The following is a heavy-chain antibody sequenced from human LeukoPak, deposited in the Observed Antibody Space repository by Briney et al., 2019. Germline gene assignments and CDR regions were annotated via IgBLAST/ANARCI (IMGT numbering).Heavy chain of an antibody. Sequence: SETLSLTCTVSGGSISSYYWSWIRQPAGKGLEWIGRIYTSGSTNYNPSLKSRVTMSVDTSKNQFSLKLSSVTAADTAVYYCARGVYSSSQYYFDYWGQGTPVTVSS. V-gene: IGHV4-4*07. D-gene: IGHD6-6*01. CDR3: ARGVYSSSQYYFDY. CDR2: IYTSGST. J-gene: IGHJ4*02. CDR1: GGSISSYY.